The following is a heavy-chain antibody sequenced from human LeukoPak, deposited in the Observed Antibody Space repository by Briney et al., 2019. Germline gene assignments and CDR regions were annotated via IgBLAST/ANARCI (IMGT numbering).Heavy chain of an antibody. Sequence: GGTLRLSCAASGFTFSSYGMSWVRQAPGKGLEWVSAISGSGGSTYYADSVKGRFTIPRDNSKNTLYLQMNSLRAEDTAVYYCAKADSSGYPPHFDYWGQGTLVTVSS. CDR1: GFTFSSYG. J-gene: IGHJ4*02. CDR3: AKADSSGYPPHFDY. D-gene: IGHD3-22*01. V-gene: IGHV3-23*01. CDR2: ISGSGGST.